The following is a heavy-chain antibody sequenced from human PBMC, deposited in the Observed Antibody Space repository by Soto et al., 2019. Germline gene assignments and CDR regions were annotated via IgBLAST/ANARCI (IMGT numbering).Heavy chain of an antibody. D-gene: IGHD6-19*01. V-gene: IGHV3-11*06. CDR3: ARVRYSSGWYKYFQH. J-gene: IGHJ1*01. CDR2: ISSSSSYT. CDR1: GFTFSDYY. Sequence: GGSLRLSCAASGFTFSDYYMSWIRQAPGKGLEWVSYISSSSSYTNYADSVKGRFTISRDNAKNSLYLQMNSLRAEDTAVYYCARVRYSSGWYKYFQHWGQGTLVTVSS.